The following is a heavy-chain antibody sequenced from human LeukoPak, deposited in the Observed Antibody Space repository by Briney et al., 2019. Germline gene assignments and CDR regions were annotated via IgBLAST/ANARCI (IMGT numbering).Heavy chain of an antibody. J-gene: IGHJ5*02. CDR1: GFAFSSDS. CDR3: ARERHTFDP. Sequence: PGGSLRLSCAAGGFAFSSDSMTWVRQAPGKGLEWVSSITSSRTYIYYADSLKGRFTIPRDDAKHSLYLQMNSLRVEDTAVYYCARERHTFDPWGQGTLVTVPS. CDR2: ITSSRTYI. V-gene: IGHV3-21*01. D-gene: IGHD6-25*01.